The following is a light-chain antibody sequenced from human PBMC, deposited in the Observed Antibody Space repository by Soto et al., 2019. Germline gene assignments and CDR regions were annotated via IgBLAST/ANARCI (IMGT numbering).Light chain of an antibody. CDR2: ETS. J-gene: IGKJ1*01. CDR3: HQYGRSPWT. CDR1: QTFTSGH. Sequence: IVWSQSPGTLSVSPGERVTLSGRGSQTFTSGHLAWYQQRPGQAPRLLIYETSTRAAGIPDRFSGSGSGTDFTLTISRLEPEDFAVYYCHQYGRSPWTLGQGTKVDIK. V-gene: IGKV3-20*01.